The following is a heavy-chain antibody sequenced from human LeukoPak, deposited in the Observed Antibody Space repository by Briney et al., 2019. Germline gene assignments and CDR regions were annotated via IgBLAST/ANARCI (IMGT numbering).Heavy chain of an antibody. CDR2: IYYSGST. D-gene: IGHD3-10*01. Sequence: PSETLSLTCTVSGGSISSYYWSWIRQPPGKGLEWIGYIYYSGSTNYNPSLKSRVTISVDTSKNQFSLKLSSVTAADTAVYYCARLRFGEWIDAFDIWGQGTMVTVSS. CDR3: ARLRFGEWIDAFDI. V-gene: IGHV4-59*08. CDR1: GGSISSYY. J-gene: IGHJ3*02.